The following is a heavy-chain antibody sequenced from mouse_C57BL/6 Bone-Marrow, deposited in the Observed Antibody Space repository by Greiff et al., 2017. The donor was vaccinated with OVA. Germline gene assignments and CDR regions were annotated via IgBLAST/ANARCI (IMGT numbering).Heavy chain of an antibody. CDR2: ISYDGSN. J-gene: IGHJ4*01. CDR1: GYSITSGYY. V-gene: IGHV3-6*01. Sequence: VQLKESGPGLVKPSQSLSLTCSVTGYSITSGYYWNWIRQFPGNQLEWMGYISYDGSNNYNPSLKNRISITRDTSKNQFFLKLNSVTTEDTATYYCANAYYSNRYYAMDYWGQGTSVTVSS. CDR3: ANAYYSNRYYAMDY. D-gene: IGHD2-5*01.